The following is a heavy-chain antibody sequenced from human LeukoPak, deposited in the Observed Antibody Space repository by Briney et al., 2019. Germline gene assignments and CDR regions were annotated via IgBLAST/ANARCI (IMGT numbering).Heavy chain of an antibody. CDR3: ARGPWNSGTFDY. V-gene: IGHV5-51*01. CDR1: GYSFTSYW. J-gene: IGHJ4*02. D-gene: IGHD1-26*01. Sequence: GGALKISWKGSGYSFTSYWIGWVRQMPGKGLEWMGIIYPGDSVTRYSPSFQGQVTISADKSISTAYLQWSSLKASDTAMYYCARGPWNSGTFDYWGQGTLVTVSS. CDR2: IYPGDSVT.